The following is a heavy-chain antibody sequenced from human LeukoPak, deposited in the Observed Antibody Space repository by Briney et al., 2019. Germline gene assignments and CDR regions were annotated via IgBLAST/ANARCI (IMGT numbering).Heavy chain of an antibody. CDR3: TRYNNDHIDY. CDR2: IAYDGSRA. Sequence: GSLRLSCAGSGFTFGGYGMHWFRQTPGKGLEWVAVIAYDGSRAFYADSVKGRFTISRDNSKNTMSVQMDDLRAEDTAVYYCTRYNNDHIDYWGQGTLVTVSS. D-gene: IGHD1-14*01. CDR1: GFTFGGYG. V-gene: IGHV3-33*01. J-gene: IGHJ4*02.